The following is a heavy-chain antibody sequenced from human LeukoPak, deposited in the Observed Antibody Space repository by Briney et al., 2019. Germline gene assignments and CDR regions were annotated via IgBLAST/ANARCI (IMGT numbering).Heavy chain of an antibody. V-gene: IGHV4-34*01. CDR1: GWSFSGYY. CDR3: ARGQHLWFGELLRPHNYYYYGMDV. Sequence: SETLSLTCAVYGWSFSGYYWSWIRQPPGKGLEWIGQINHSGSTNYNPSLKSRVTISADTSKNQFSLKLSSVTAADTAVYYCARGQHLWFGELLRPHNYYYYGMDVWGQGTTVTVSS. J-gene: IGHJ6*02. D-gene: IGHD3-10*01. CDR2: INHSGST.